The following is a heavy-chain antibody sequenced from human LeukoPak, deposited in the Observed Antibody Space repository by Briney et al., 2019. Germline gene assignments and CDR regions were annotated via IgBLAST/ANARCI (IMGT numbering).Heavy chain of an antibody. CDR1: GGSVSSGSYY. V-gene: IGHV4-61*01. CDR2: IYYSGST. D-gene: IGHD3-9*01. J-gene: IGHJ4*02. CDR3: ARGYYDILTGYYPFDY. Sequence: SETLSLTCTVSGGSVSSGSYYWSWIRQPPGKGPEWIGYIYYSGSTNYNPSLKSRVTISVDTSKNQFSLKLSSVTAADTAVYYCARGYYDILTGYYPFDYWGQGTLVTVSS.